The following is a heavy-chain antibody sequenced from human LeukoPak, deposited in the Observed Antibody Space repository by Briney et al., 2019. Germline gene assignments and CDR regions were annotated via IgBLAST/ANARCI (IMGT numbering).Heavy chain of an antibody. Sequence: SETLSLTCAVYGGSFSGYYWSWIRQPPGKGLEWIGEINHSGSTNYNPSLKSRVTISVDTSKNQFSLKLSSVTAADTAVYYCARSSGWYNYWGQGTLVTVSS. J-gene: IGHJ4*02. CDR1: GGSFSGYY. CDR3: ARSSGWYNY. D-gene: IGHD6-19*01. V-gene: IGHV4-34*01. CDR2: INHSGST.